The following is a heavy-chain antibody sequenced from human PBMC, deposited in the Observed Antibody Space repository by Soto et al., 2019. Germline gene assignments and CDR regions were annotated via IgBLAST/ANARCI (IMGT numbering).Heavy chain of an antibody. CDR3: AISYYYDSSGYYSDY. D-gene: IGHD3-22*01. CDR1: GGSFSGYY. CDR2: INHSGST. J-gene: IGHJ4*02. Sequence: SETLSLTCAVYGGSFSGYYWSWIRQPPGKGLEWIGEINHSGSTNYNPSLKSRVTISVDTSKNQFSLKLSSVTAADTAVYYCAISYYYDSSGYYSDYWGQGTLVTVSS. V-gene: IGHV4-34*01.